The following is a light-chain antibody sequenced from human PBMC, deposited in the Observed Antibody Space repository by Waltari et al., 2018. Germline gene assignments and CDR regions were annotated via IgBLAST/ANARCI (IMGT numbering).Light chain of an antibody. CDR2: AAS. V-gene: IGKV1-9*01. CDR1: QDIGSH. CDR3: LHLNSYPCT. J-gene: IGKJ4*01. Sequence: DIRLTQSPSFLSASVGDKVTITCRASQDIGSHLSWYQQDQGKAPKVRIYAASTLQGGVPSRFGGSRSGTEFALKISGLQTEGFAAYVCLHLNSYPCTFGGGTKVDI.